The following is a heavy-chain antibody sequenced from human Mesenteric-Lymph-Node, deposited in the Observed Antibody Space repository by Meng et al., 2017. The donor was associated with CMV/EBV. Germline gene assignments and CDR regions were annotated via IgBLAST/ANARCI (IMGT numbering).Heavy chain of an antibody. D-gene: IGHD2-15*01. CDR3: TRSRCSGGSCYPLTYYYDN. CDR2: ISSSSSYI. V-gene: IGHV3-21*01. CDR1: GFTFSSYS. Sequence: SCKASGFTFSSYSMNWVRQAPGKGLEWVSSISSSSSYIYYADSVKGRFTISRDNAKNSLYLQMNSLRAEDTAVYYCTRSRCSGGSCYPLTYYYDNWGLGTLVTVSS. J-gene: IGHJ4*02.